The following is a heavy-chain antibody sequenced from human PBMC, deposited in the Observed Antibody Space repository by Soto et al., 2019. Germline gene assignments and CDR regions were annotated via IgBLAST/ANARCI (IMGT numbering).Heavy chain of an antibody. CDR3: ARESSIAAAGPIYYYYYGMGV. D-gene: IGHD6-13*01. CDR1: GGSISSYY. J-gene: IGHJ6*02. Sequence: KTSETLSLTCTVSGGSISSYYWSWIRQPPGKGLEWIGYIYYSGSTNYNPSLKSRVTISVDTSKNQFSLKLSSVTAADTAVYYCARESSIAAAGPIYYYYYGMGVWGQGTTVTVSS. V-gene: IGHV4-59*01. CDR2: IYYSGST.